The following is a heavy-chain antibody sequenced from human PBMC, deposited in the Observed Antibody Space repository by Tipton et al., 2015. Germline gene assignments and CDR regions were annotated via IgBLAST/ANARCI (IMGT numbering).Heavy chain of an antibody. J-gene: IGHJ1*01. CDR3: ARASIIQGYYHDSSRYYLFNS. V-gene: IGHV4-59*01. D-gene: IGHD3-22*01. Sequence: TLSLTCTVSGGSFSDYCWSWIRQSPGEGLEWIGYIYYSGSTNYNPSLRSRVAMSMDTSKNQFSLKLSSVIAADTAVYYCARASIIQGYYHDSSRYYLFNSWGQGTLATVSS. CDR1: GGSFSDYC. CDR2: IYYSGST.